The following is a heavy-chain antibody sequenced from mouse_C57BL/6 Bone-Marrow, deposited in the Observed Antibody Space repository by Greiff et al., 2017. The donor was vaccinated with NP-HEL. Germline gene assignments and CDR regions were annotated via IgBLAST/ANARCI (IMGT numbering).Heavy chain of an antibody. CDR1: GYTFTSYW. V-gene: IGHV1-69*01. CDR2: IDPSDSYT. Sequence: QVQLQQPGAELVMPGASVKLSCKASGYTFTSYWMHWVKQRPGQGLEWIGEIDPSDSYTNYNQKFKGKSTLTVDKSSSTAYMQLSSLTSEDSAVYCCASSHYYGSSWFAYWGQGTLVTVSA. CDR3: ASSHYYGSSWFAY. J-gene: IGHJ3*01. D-gene: IGHD1-1*01.